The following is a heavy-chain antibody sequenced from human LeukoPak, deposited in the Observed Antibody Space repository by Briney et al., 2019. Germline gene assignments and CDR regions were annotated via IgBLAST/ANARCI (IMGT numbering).Heavy chain of an antibody. CDR2: IIPTLGIA. CDR1: GGTFSRYA. CDR3: AREGLDGTTQIYYYGMDV. D-gene: IGHD1-7*01. J-gene: IGHJ6*02. Sequence: GASVTVSCMASGGTFSRYAFSWVRQAPGQGLEWMGRIIPTLGIANYAQTFQDRVTITADKSTSTAYMELSSLRFEDTAVYYCAREGLDGTTQIYYYGMDVWGQGTAVSVSS. V-gene: IGHV1-69*04.